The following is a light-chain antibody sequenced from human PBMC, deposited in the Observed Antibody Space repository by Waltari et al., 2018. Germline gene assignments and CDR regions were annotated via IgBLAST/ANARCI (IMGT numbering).Light chain of an antibody. V-gene: IGKV3-20*01. CDR1: QSVGRS. Sequence: IVLTQSPGPLSLSPGESATLSCRASQSVGRSLAWYQKKPGQAPRLLIYDASSRATAIPDRFSGSGSGTDFSLTISRLEPEDFAVYYCQKYVNLPATFGQGTTVEIK. CDR3: QKYVNLPAT. J-gene: IGKJ1*01. CDR2: DAS.